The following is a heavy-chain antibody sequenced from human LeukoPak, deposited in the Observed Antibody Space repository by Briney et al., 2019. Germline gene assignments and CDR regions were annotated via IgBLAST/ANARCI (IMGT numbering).Heavy chain of an antibody. CDR3: ARDPYHRLGPPLDL. D-gene: IGHD1-14*01. Sequence: ASVKVSCKASGYTFTNSDITWVRQAPGQGLEWMGRISTSNGDTNYAAKLQGRVTMTTDTSTSTVYMELGSLTFYDTAVYFCARDPYHRLGPPLDLWGQGTLVTVSS. J-gene: IGHJ5*02. V-gene: IGHV1-18*01. CDR2: ISTSNGDT. CDR1: GYTFTNSD.